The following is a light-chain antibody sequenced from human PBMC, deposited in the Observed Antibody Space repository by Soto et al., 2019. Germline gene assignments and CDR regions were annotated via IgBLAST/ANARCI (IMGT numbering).Light chain of an antibody. CDR1: QRVSSSY. CDR2: DAS. Sequence: EIVLTQSPGTLSLSPGERATLSCRASQRVSSSYLAWYQQKPGQAPRLLIYDASNRATGIPARFSGSGSGTDFTLTISSLEPEDFAVYYCQQRSNWPTTFGQGTRLEIK. CDR3: QQRSNWPTT. V-gene: IGKV3D-20*02. J-gene: IGKJ5*01.